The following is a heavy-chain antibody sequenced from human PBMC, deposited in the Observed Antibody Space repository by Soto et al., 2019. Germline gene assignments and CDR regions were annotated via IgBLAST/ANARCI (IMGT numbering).Heavy chain of an antibody. Sequence: QVQLVQSGAEVKKPGSSVKVSCKASGGTFSSYAISWVRQAPGQGLEWMGGIIPIFGTANYAQKFQGRVTITADESTSTAYMELISLRSEDTAVYYCARVRLGEKHWYYFDYWGQGTLVTVSS. CDR1: GGTFSSYA. D-gene: IGHD3-16*01. CDR3: ARVRLGEKHWYYFDY. V-gene: IGHV1-69*01. CDR2: IIPIFGTA. J-gene: IGHJ4*02.